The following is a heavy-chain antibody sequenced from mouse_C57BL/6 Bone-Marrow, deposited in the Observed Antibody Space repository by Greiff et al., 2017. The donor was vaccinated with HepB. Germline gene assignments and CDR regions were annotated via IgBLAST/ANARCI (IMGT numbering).Heavy chain of an antibody. J-gene: IGHJ1*03. D-gene: IGHD1-1*01. CDR1: GYTFTSYD. Sequence: LEESGPELVKPGASVKLSCKASGYTFTSYDINWVKQRPGQGLEWIGWIYPRDGSTKYNEKFKGKATLTVDTSSSTAYMELHSLTSEDSAVYFCARPVITTVVATDWYFDVWGTGTTVTVSS. CDR3: ARPVITTVVATDWYFDV. V-gene: IGHV1-85*01. CDR2: IYPRDGST.